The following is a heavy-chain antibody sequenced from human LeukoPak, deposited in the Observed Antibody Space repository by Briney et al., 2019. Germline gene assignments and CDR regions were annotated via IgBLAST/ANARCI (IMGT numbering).Heavy chain of an antibody. D-gene: IGHD3-3*01. CDR2: IYYSGST. V-gene: IGHV4-59*12. CDR1: GGSISSYY. CDR3: ARAGSGNRGNMDV. Sequence: SETLSLTCTVSGGSISSYYWSWIRQPPGKGLEWIGYIYYSGSTNCNPSLKSRVTISVDTSKYQFSLKLNSVAAADTAVYYCARAGSGNRGNMDVWGKGTTVTVS. J-gene: IGHJ6*03.